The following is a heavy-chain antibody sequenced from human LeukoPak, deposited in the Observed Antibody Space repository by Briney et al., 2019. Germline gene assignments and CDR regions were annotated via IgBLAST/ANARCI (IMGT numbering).Heavy chain of an antibody. D-gene: IGHD3-22*01. V-gene: IGHV3-23*01. CDR3: AKDPEDYYDSSGYYDAFDI. J-gene: IGHJ3*02. CDR2: ISGSGGST. CDR1: GFTFDDYA. Sequence: GGSLRLSCAACGFTFDDYAMHWVRQAPGKGLEWVSAISGSGGSTYYADSVKGRFTISRDNSKNTLYLQTNSLRAEDTAVYYCAKDPEDYYDSSGYYDAFDIWGQGTMVTVSS.